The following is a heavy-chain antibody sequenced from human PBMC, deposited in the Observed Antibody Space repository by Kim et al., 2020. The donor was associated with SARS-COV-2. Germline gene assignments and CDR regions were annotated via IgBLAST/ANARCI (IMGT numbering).Heavy chain of an antibody. CDR2: YN. D-gene: IGHD5-12*01. J-gene: IGHJ4*02. Sequence: YNDYAVSWKRRITINPDTSKSQFSLQLTSVTPEDTAVYYCARDHRYAFDYWGQGTLVTVSS. V-gene: IGHV6-1*01. CDR3: ARDHRYAFDY.